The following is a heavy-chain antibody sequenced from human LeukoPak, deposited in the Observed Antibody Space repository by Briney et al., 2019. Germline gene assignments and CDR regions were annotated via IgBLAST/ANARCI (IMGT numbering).Heavy chain of an antibody. CDR2: IRPDGSDK. CDR3: AKWAGDYPYSYMDV. CDR1: GFTFSSYW. J-gene: IGHJ6*04. D-gene: IGHD4-11*01. Sequence: PGGSLRLSCAASGFTFSSYWMSWVRQAPGEGLEWVANIRPDGSDKYYVDSVKGRFTISRDNAKNSLYLQMNSLRVEDTAVYYCAKWAGDYPYSYMDVWGTGTTVTVSS. V-gene: IGHV3-7*01.